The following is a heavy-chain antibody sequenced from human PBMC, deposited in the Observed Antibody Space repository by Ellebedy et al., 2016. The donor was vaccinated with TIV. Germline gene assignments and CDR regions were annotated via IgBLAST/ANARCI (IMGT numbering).Heavy chain of an antibody. V-gene: IGHV3-23*01. D-gene: IGHD3-10*01. J-gene: IGHJ4*02. CDR3: ARDTGGKGGMVRGVPFPDY. Sequence: GESLKISCAASGFTFSSYAMSWVRQAPGKGLEWVSAISGSGGSTYYAASVKGRFTISRDNAKNSLYLQMNSLRAEDTAVYYCARDTGGKGGMVRGVPFPDYWGQGTLVTVSS. CDR2: ISGSGGST. CDR1: GFTFSSYA.